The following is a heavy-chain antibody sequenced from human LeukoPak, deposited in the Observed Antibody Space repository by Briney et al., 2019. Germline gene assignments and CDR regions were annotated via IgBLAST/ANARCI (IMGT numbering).Heavy chain of an antibody. Sequence: SETLSLTCSVSGGSISSSSYYWGWIRQPPGKGLEWIGSIYYSGSTYYNPSLKSRVIISVDTSKNQFSLKLSSVTAADTAIYYCARDPVPNYYDSAGYYFDYWGQGTLDTVSS. CDR2: IYYSGST. D-gene: IGHD3-22*01. CDR3: ARDPVPNYYDSAGYYFDY. J-gene: IGHJ4*02. V-gene: IGHV4-39*07. CDR1: GGSISSSSYY.